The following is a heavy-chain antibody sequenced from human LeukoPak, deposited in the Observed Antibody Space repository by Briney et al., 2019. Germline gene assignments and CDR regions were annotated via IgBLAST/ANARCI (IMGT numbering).Heavy chain of an antibody. D-gene: IGHD3-16*01. CDR3: SRDKFYVWFDP. CDR2: IRGSGAT. Sequence: GGSLRLSCAASGFIFTTYSMNWVRQAPGKGLESVGFIRGSGATQYAASVRGRFTISRDDSKSIAYLQMNSLKTEDTAVYYCSRDKFYVWFDPWGQGTLVTVSS. V-gene: IGHV3-49*04. CDR1: GFIFTTYS. J-gene: IGHJ5*02.